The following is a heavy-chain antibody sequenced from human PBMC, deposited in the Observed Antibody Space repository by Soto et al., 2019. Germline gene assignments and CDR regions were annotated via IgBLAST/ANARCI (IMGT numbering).Heavy chain of an antibody. D-gene: IGHD2-15*01. CDR3: VRERVVEDIVVGDAFDI. J-gene: IGHJ3*02. Sequence: SETLSLTCGISNGSITSPNWWSWVRQAPGKGLEWIGEVFHTGVTKYNPSLESRVTISVDGSKNHFSLKLTSATAADTARYFCVRERVVEDIVVGDAFDIWGQGTLVTVSS. CDR2: VFHTGVT. CDR1: NGSITSPNW. V-gene: IGHV4-4*02.